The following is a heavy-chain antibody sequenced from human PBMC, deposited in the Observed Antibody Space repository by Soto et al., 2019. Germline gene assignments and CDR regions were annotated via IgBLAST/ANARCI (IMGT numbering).Heavy chain of an antibody. CDR2: ISGSGGST. Sequence: SGGSLRLSCAASGFTFSSYAMSWVRQAPGKGLEWVSAISGSGGSTYCADSVKGRFTISRDNSKNTLYLQMNSLRAEDTAVYYCAKDKFRGVIITGNDYWGQGTLVTVSS. CDR3: AKDKFRGVIITGNDY. D-gene: IGHD3-10*01. CDR1: GFTFSSYA. J-gene: IGHJ4*02. V-gene: IGHV3-23*01.